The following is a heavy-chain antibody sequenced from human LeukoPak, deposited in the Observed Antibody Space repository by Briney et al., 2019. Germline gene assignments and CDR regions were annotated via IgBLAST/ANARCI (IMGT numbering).Heavy chain of an antibody. CDR1: GYSFTSYW. D-gene: IGHD1-7*01. CDR2: IYPGDSDT. CDR3: AIRGYWNSWHVDQGY. Sequence: GESLKISFKGSGYSFTSYWIGWVRQMPGKGLEWMGIIYPGDSDTRCSPSFQGQVTISADKSISTAYLQWSSLKASDTAMYYCAIRGYWNSWHVDQGYWGQGTLVTVSS. V-gene: IGHV5-51*01. J-gene: IGHJ4*02.